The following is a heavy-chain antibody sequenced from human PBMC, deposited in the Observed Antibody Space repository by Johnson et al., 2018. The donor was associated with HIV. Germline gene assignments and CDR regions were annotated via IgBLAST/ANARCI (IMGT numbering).Heavy chain of an antibody. CDR1: GFTFSSYG. V-gene: IGHV3-30*02. Sequence: QVQLVESGGGVVQPGGSLRLSCAASGFTFSSYGMHWVRQAPGKGLEWVAFIRYDGSNKYYADSVKGRFTISRDNSKNTLYLQIDSLRPEDSGVYYCAKGEAQEGWIQLQAYAFDFWGQGTMVTVSS. CDR2: IRYDGSNK. D-gene: IGHD5-18*01. CDR3: AKGEAQEGWIQLQAYAFDF. J-gene: IGHJ3*01.